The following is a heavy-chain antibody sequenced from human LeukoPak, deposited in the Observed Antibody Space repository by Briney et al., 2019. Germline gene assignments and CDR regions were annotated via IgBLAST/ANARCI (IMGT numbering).Heavy chain of an antibody. J-gene: IGHJ4*02. V-gene: IGHV5-51*01. D-gene: IGHD2-15*01. CDR3: ARGGALAAHESNSDY. CDR2: IYPGNSDT. Sequence: KLGESLKISCKTSGYGFTSFGIGWVRQMPGKGLEWMGIIYPGNSDTRYSPSFQGQVTISADKSVTTAYLQWSSLKASDTAMYYCARGGALAAHESNSDYWGQQSLVTVSS. CDR1: GYGFTSFG.